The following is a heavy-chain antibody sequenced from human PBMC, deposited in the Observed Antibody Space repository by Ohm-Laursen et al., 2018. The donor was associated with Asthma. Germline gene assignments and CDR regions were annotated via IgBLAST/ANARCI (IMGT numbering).Heavy chain of an antibody. Sequence: SLRLFLCSSGFTFNFFAMSWVRQAPGKGLEWVSGIGHDGHDAYYADSVKGRFSISRDNAKNSLYLQMNSLRAEDTAVYYCARDRSYYYYYGMDVWGQGTTVTVSS. CDR1: GFTFNFFA. V-gene: IGHV3-23*01. CDR2: IGHDGHDA. J-gene: IGHJ6*02. CDR3: ARDRSYYYYYGMDV.